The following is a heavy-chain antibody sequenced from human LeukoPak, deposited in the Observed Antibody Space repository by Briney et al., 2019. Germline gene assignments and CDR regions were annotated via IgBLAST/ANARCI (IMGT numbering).Heavy chain of an antibody. CDR2: IYYSGST. D-gene: IGHD2-8*01. V-gene: IGHV4-39*01. J-gene: IGHJ4*02. Sequence: SETLSLTCTVSGGSISSSSYYWGWIRQPPGKGLEWIGSIYYSGSTYYNPSLKSRVTISVDTSKNQFSLKLSSVTAADTAVYYCARGLRTRREYCTNGVCLFDYWGQGTLVTVSS. CDR1: GGSISSSSYY. CDR3: ARGLRTRREYCTNGVCLFDY.